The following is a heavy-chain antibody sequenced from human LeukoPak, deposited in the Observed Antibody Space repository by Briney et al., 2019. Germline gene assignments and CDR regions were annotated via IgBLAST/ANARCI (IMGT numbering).Heavy chain of an antibody. V-gene: IGHV4-59*01. CDR2: VDHTGST. CDR3: ARGRVSSSTWYSTYYYFFYMDF. J-gene: IGHJ6*03. Sequence: SETLSLTCTVSDDSITMYYWTWIRQPPGKGLEWIGYVDHTGSTKFNPSLNGRVSISRDTSNNFFSLRLRSVTAADTAVYFCARGRVSSSTWYSTYYYFFYMDFWGKGTTGTVSS. CDR1: DDSITMYY. D-gene: IGHD4-11*01.